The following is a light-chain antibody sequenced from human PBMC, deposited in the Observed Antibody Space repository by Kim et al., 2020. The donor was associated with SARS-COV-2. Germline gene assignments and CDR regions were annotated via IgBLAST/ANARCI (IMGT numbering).Light chain of an antibody. V-gene: IGKV1-5*01. Sequence: GDRVTITCRASRSISSWLAWYQQKPGKAPKLLIYDASSLESGVPSRFSGSGSGTEFTLTISSLQPDDFATYYCQQYNSYSGTFGQGTKV. CDR2: DAS. J-gene: IGKJ1*01. CDR3: QQYNSYSGT. CDR1: RSISSW.